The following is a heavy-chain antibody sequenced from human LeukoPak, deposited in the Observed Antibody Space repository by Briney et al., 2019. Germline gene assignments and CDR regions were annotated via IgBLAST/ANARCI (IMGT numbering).Heavy chain of an antibody. Sequence: SETLSITCTVSGGSISSGGYYWSWIRQHPGKGLEWIGYIYYSGSTYYSPSLKSRVTISVDTSKNQFSLKLSSVTAADTAVYYCARGEAAAFGAFDIWGQGTMVTVSS. CDR1: GGSISSGGYY. D-gene: IGHD6-13*01. J-gene: IGHJ3*02. CDR3: ARGEAAAFGAFDI. V-gene: IGHV4-31*03. CDR2: IYYSGST.